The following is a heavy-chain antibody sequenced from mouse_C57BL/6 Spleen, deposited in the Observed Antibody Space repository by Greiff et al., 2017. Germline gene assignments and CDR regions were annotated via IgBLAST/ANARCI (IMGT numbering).Heavy chain of an antibody. CDR2: IDPNSGGT. CDR3: AKDSYYYGSSYDMDY. V-gene: IGHV1-72*01. CDR1: GYTFTSYW. Sequence: QVQLQQPGAELVKPGASVKLSCKASGYTFTSYWMHWVKQRPGRGLEWIGRIDPNSGGTKYNEKFKSKATLTVDKPSSTAYMQLSSLTSEDSAVDYCAKDSYYYGSSYDMDYWGQGTSVTVSS. J-gene: IGHJ4*01. D-gene: IGHD1-1*01.